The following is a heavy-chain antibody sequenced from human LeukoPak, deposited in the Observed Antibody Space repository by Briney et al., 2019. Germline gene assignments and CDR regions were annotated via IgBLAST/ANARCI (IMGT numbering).Heavy chain of an antibody. CDR2: INHSGST. CDR3: ARARITATLTEYMDV. J-gene: IGHJ6*03. V-gene: IGHV4-38-2*02. CDR1: GYSNSSGYY. D-gene: IGHD1-20*01. Sequence: SETLSLTCTVSGYSNSSGYYWGWIRQPPGKGLEWIGEINHSGSTNYNPSLKSRVTISVDTSKNQFSLKLSSVTAADRAVYFCARARITATLTEYMDVWGKGTTITVSS.